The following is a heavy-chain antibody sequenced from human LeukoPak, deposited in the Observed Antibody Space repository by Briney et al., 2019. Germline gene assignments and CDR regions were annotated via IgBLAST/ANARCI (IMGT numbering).Heavy chain of an antibody. J-gene: IGHJ6*02. CDR3: ARVDGSGWHSLGYYYYGMDV. Sequence: ASVKVSCKASGYTFTSYAMNWVRQAPGQGLEWMGWINTNTGNPTYAQGFTGRFVFSLDTSVSTAYLQISSLKAEDTAVYYCARVDGSGWHSLGYYYYGMDVWGQGTTVTVSS. D-gene: IGHD6-19*01. CDR2: INTNTGNP. V-gene: IGHV7-4-1*02. CDR1: GYTFTSYA.